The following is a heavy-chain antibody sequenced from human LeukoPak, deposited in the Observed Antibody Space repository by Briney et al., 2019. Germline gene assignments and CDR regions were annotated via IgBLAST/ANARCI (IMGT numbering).Heavy chain of an antibody. Sequence: PGGSLRLSCAASGFTFSRYSMNWVRQAPGKGLEWVANIKEDGSEIYYVDAVKGRLSISRDNAKTSLYLQMNNLSVADTAVYYCVTDQTGRHPYFFDYWGQGTRVTVSS. J-gene: IGHJ4*02. D-gene: IGHD3-10*01. V-gene: IGHV3-7*01. CDR3: VTDQTGRHPYFFDY. CDR2: IKEDGSEI. CDR1: GFTFSRYS.